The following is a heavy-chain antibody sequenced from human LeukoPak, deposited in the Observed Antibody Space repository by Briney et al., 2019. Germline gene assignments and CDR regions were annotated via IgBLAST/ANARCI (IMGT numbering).Heavy chain of an antibody. V-gene: IGHV3-21*01. CDR1: GFTFSSYS. CDR2: ISSSSSYI. D-gene: IGHD4-17*01. J-gene: IGHJ4*02. CDR3: AIRGKTTVTTWFDY. Sequence: GGSLRLSCAASGFTFSSYSMNWVRQAPGKGLEWVSSISSSSSYIYYADSVKGRFTISRDNAKNSLYLQMNSLRAEDTAVYYCAIRGKTTVTTWFDYWGQGTLVTVSS.